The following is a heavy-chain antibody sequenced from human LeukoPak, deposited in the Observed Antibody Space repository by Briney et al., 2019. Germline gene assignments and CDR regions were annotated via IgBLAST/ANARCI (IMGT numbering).Heavy chain of an antibody. V-gene: IGHV3-30-3*01. D-gene: IGHD3-22*01. CDR1: GFIFSSFW. CDR2: ISYDGSNK. Sequence: GGSLRLSCVASGFIFSSFWMTWVRQAPGKGLEWVAVISYDGSNKYYADSVKGRFTISRDNSKNTLYLQMNSLRAEDTAVYYCARDLYDSSESAFDIWGQGTMVTVSS. CDR3: ARDLYDSSESAFDI. J-gene: IGHJ3*02.